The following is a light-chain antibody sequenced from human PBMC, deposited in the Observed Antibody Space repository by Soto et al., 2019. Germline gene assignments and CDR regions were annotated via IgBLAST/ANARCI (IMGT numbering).Light chain of an antibody. J-gene: IGKJ4*01. CDR1: QSISTY. V-gene: IGKV1-39*01. CDR3: QQPFSPYGS. CDR2: RSS. Sequence: DIQMTQSPSSLSVSIGDRVIITCRASQSISTYLNWYQYKPGKAPRLVIFRSSTLQSGVPSRFSGRGSGTDFTLTISSLQPEDFATYFCQQPFSPYGSFGGGTRVEI.